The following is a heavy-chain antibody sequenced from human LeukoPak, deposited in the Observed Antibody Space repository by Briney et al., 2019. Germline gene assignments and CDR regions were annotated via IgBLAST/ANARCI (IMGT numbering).Heavy chain of an antibody. J-gene: IGHJ4*02. D-gene: IGHD6-19*01. CDR3: ARSQHSSGWYGGVY. CDR1: GGSITSGSYY. Sequence: SETLSLTCTVSGGSITSGSYYWSWIRQPAGKGLEWIGRIYISGSTNYNPSLKSRVTISIDTSKNQFSLKLSSVTAADTAVYYGARSQHSSGWYGGVYWGQGALVTVSS. V-gene: IGHV4-61*02. CDR2: IYISGST.